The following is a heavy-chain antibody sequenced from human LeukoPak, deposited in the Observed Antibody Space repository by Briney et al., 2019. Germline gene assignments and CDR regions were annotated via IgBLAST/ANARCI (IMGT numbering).Heavy chain of an antibody. CDR2: IIPIFGTA. J-gene: IGHJ5*02. Sequence: SVKVSCKASGGTFSSYAISWVRQAPGQGLEWMGRIIPIFGTANYAQKFQGRVTITTDESTSTAYMELSSLRSEDTAVYYRARLMTTYSSGHDPWGQGTLVTVSS. CDR1: GGTFSSYA. CDR3: ARLMTTYSSGHDP. V-gene: IGHV1-69*05. D-gene: IGHD6-19*01.